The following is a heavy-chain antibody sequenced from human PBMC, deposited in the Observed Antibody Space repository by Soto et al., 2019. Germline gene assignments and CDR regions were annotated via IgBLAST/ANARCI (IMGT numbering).Heavy chain of an antibody. J-gene: IGHJ4*02. D-gene: IGHD3-22*01. CDR1: GFTFSSYW. V-gene: IGHV3-7*01. CDR3: ARNEGYYGSSGPYFYY. Sequence: QPGGSLRLSCAASGFTFSSYWMSWVRQAPGKGLEWVANIKQDGSEKYYVDSVKGRFTISRDNAKNSLYLQMNSLRAEDTAVYYCARNEGYYGSSGPYFYYWGQGTLVTVSS. CDR2: IKQDGSEK.